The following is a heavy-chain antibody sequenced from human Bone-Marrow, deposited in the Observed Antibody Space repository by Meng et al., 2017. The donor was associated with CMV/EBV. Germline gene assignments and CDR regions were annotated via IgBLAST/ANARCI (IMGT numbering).Heavy chain of an antibody. D-gene: IGHD1-14*01. CDR2: IHHSGSA. Sequence: SETLSLTCTVSGGSISSGGYSWSWIRQPPGMGLEWIGEIHHSGSANYNPSLKSRVTISADTSKNQFSLRLTSVNAADTAVYYCARGRADRPDYWGQGTLVTVSS. V-gene: IGHV4-39*07. CDR1: GGSISSGGYS. CDR3: ARGRADRPDY. J-gene: IGHJ4*02.